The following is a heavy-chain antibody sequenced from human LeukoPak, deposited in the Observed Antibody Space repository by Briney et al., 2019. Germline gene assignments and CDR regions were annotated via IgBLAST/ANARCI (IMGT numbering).Heavy chain of an antibody. CDR1: GFSFSTYW. CDR3: ARDVLR. D-gene: IGHD5/OR15-5a*01. V-gene: IGHV3-74*01. J-gene: IGHJ4*02. CDR2: INTDGSSA. Sequence: GGSLRLSCAASGFSFSTYWMHWVRQAPGKGLVWVSHINTDGSSATYADSVKGRFTISRDNAKNTLYLQMNSLRPEDTAVYYCARDVLRRGQGILVTVSS.